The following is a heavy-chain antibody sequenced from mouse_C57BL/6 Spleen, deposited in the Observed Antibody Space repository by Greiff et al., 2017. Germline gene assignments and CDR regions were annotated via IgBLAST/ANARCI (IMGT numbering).Heavy chain of an antibody. CDR2: IHPNSGST. Sequence: VQLQQPGAELVKPGASVKLSCKASGYTFTSYWMHWVKQRPGQGLEWIGMIHPNSGSTNYNEKFKSKDTLTVDKSSSTAYMQLSSLTSEDSAVYYCARWSSSGLYYAMDYWGQGTSVTVSS. J-gene: IGHJ4*01. CDR1: GYTFTSYW. CDR3: ARWSSSGLYYAMDY. V-gene: IGHV1-64*01. D-gene: IGHD3-2*02.